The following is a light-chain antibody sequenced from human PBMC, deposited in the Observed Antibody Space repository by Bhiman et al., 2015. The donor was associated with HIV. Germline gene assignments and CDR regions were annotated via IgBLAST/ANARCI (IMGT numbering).Light chain of an antibody. Sequence: QSVLTQPPSVSAAPGQKVTISCSGSSSNIGNNYVSWYQQLPGTAPKLLIYENTKRPSGIPDRFSGSKSGTSATLGITGLQTGDEGDYYCGTWDRSLSAGGVFGTGTKVTVL. CDR2: ENT. V-gene: IGLV1-51*02. CDR1: SSNIGNNY. CDR3: GTWDRSLSAGGV. J-gene: IGLJ1*01.